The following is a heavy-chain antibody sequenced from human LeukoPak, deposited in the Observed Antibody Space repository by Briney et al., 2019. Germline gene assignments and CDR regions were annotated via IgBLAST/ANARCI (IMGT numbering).Heavy chain of an antibody. CDR1: GYSFSGYY. CDR2: IKPNSGAT. V-gene: IGHV1-2*06. CDR3: ARDRGYQPYSPILDP. J-gene: IGHJ5*02. D-gene: IGHD3-22*01. Sequence: ASVKVSSKASGYSFSGYYMHWVRQAPGQGLEWMGRIKPNSGATDYAQKFQDRVTMTRDTSTGTAYMEVSWLRSGETAVYYCARDRGYQPYSPILDPWGQGTLVTVSS.